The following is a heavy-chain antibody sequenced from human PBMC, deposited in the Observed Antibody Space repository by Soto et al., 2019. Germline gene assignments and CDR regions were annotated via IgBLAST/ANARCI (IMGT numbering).Heavy chain of an antibody. CDR3: ARGIPYGDYLDY. J-gene: IGHJ4*02. V-gene: IGHV4-61*01. Sequence: SETLSLTCTVSGGSVSSSSYYWSWIRQPPGKGLEWIGYIYYSGTTNYNPSLKSRVTISVDTSKNQFSLKLSSVTAADTAVYYCARGIPYGDYLDYWGQGTLVTSPQ. D-gene: IGHD4-17*01. CDR2: IYYSGTT. CDR1: GGSVSSSSYY.